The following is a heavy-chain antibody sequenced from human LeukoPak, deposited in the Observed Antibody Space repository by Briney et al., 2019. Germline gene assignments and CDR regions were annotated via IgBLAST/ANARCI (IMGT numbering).Heavy chain of an antibody. D-gene: IGHD6-19*01. CDR3: AAIIALADTYDGFDV. Sequence: SETLSLTCTVSGGSISTSDYYWGWIRQPPGKGLEWIGTVYYTGDTYYNPSLKSRVIISVDTSQNHFSLKLSSVTAADTAVYYCAAIIALADTYDGFDVWGQGTMATVSS. V-gene: IGHV4-39*07. J-gene: IGHJ3*01. CDR2: VYYTGDT. CDR1: GGSISTSDYY.